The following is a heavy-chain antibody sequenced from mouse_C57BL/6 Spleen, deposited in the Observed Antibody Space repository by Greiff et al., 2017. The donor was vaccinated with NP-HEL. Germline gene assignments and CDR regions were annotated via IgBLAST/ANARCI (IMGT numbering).Heavy chain of an antibody. V-gene: IGHV1-42*01. CDR2: INPSTGGT. D-gene: IGHD3-2*02. Sequence: SGYSFTGYYMNWVKQSPEKSLEWIGEINPSTGGTTYNQKFKAKATLTVDKSSSTAYMQLKSLTSEDSAVYYCARGPRQLRPTFFEDWGQGTTLTVSS. J-gene: IGHJ2*01. CDR1: GYSFTGYY. CDR3: ARGPRQLRPTFFED.